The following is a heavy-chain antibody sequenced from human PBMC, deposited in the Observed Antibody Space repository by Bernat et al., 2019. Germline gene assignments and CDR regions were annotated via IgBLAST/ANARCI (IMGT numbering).Heavy chain of an antibody. CDR1: GFTFSSYG. J-gene: IGHJ4*02. Sequence: QVQLVESGGGVVQPGRSLRLSCAASGFTFSSYGMHWVRQAPGKGLEWVAVIWYDGSNKYYADSVKGRFTISRDNSKNTLYLQMNSLRAEDTAVYYCARERDDYSNAADYWGQGTLVTVSS. CDR2: IWYDGSNK. CDR3: ARERDDYSNAADY. V-gene: IGHV3-33*01. D-gene: IGHD4-11*01.